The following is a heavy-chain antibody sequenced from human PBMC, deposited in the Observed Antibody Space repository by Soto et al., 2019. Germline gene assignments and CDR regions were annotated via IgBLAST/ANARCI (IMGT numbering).Heavy chain of an antibody. Sequence: EVQLLESGGGLVQPGGSLRLSCAASGFTFSSYAMSWVRQAPGKGLEWVSAISGSGCSTYYADSVKGRFTISRDNSKNTLYLQMNSLRAEDTAVYYCAKGPKDCSSTSCYVYNWFDPWGQGTLVTVSS. J-gene: IGHJ5*02. D-gene: IGHD2-2*01. CDR1: GFTFSSYA. CDR2: ISGSGCST. CDR3: AKGPKDCSSTSCYVYNWFDP. V-gene: IGHV3-23*01.